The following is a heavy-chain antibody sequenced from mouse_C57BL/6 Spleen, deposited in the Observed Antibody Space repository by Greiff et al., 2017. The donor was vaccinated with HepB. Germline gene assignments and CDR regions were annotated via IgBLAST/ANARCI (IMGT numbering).Heavy chain of an antibody. V-gene: IGHV1-69*01. CDR2: IDPSDSYT. J-gene: IGHJ4*01. CDR1: GYTFTSYW. D-gene: IGHD2-4*01. CDR3: ATPYEYDGGGAMDY. Sequence: QVQLKQPGAELVMPGASVKLSCKASGYTFTSYWMHWVKQRPGQGLEWIGEIDPSDSYTNYNQKFKGKSTLTVDKSSSTAYMQLSSLTAEDSAVYYCATPYEYDGGGAMDYWGQVTSVTVAS.